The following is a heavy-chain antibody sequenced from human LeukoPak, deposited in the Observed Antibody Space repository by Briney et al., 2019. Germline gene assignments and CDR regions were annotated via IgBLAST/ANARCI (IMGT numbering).Heavy chain of an antibody. V-gene: IGHV3-48*04. D-gene: IGHD3-10*01. CDR2: ISSSTNTI. CDR3: ARETGRGSSRPRNDY. CDR1: GFTFSSYS. Sequence: GGSLRLSCAASGFTFSSYSMNWVCQAPGKGLEWLSYISSSTNTIYYADSVKGRFTISRDNAKNSLYLQMNGLGAEDTAVYYCARETGRGSSRPRNDYWGRGTLVTVSS. J-gene: IGHJ4*02.